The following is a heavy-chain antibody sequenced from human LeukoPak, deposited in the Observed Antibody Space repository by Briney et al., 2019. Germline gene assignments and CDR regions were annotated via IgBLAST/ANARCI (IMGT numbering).Heavy chain of an antibody. CDR1: GFAFSNYG. CDR3: ARTNYDILGGNYYYMDV. J-gene: IGHJ6*03. D-gene: IGHD3-9*01. Sequence: PGGSLRLSCAASGFAFSNYGMNWVRQAPGKGLEWVSYISSSGSTIYYADSVKGRFTISRDNAKNSLYLQMNSLRAEDTAVYYCARTNYDILGGNYYYMDVWGKGTTVTISS. V-gene: IGHV3-48*04. CDR2: ISSSGSTI.